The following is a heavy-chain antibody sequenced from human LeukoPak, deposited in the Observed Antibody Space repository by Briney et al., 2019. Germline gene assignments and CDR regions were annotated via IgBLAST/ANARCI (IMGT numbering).Heavy chain of an antibody. D-gene: IGHD6-19*01. J-gene: IGHJ2*01. CDR2: INHSGST. V-gene: IGHV4-34*01. CDR3: ARALGVAVYWYFDL. Sequence: SETLSLTCAVYGGSFSGYYWSWIRQPPGKGLEWIGEINHSGSTNYNPSLKSRVTVSVDTSKNQFSLKLSSVTAADTAVYYCARALGVAVYWYFDLWGRGTLVTVSS. CDR1: GGSFSGYY.